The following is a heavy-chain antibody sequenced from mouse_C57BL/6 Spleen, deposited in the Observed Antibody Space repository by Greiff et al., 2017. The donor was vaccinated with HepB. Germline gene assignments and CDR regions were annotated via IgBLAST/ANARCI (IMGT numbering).Heavy chain of an antibody. CDR3: AREWKWYFDY. D-gene: IGHD1-3*01. V-gene: IGHV5-15*01. CDR1: GFTFSDYG. J-gene: IGHJ2*01. CDR2: ISHLAYSI. Sequence: EVKLMESGGGLVQPGGSLKLSCAASGFTFSDYGMAWVRQAPRKGPEWVAFISHLAYSIYYADTVTGRFTISRENAKNTLYLEMSSLRSEDTAMYYCAREWKWYFDYWGQGTTLTVSS.